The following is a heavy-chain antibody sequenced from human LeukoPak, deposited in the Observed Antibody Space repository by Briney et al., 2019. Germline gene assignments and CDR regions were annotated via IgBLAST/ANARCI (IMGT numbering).Heavy chain of an antibody. CDR2: IYLDDSLA. Sequence: GESLKISCRVSGYSFHNYWIGWVRQMPGKGLEWMGFIYLDDSLAIYSPSFQGQVTISADKFINTAYLQWSSLKASDTAMYYCARQRVDSGDYTHFDYWGQGTLVTVSS. J-gene: IGHJ4*02. CDR3: ARQRVDSGDYTHFDY. D-gene: IGHD4-17*01. V-gene: IGHV5-51*01. CDR1: GYSFHNYW.